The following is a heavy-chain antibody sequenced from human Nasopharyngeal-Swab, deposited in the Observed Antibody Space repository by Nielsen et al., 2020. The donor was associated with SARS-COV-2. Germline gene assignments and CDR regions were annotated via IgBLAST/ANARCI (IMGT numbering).Heavy chain of an antibody. CDR1: GYTFTSYY. Sequence: ASVKVSCKASGYTFTSYYMHWVRQAPGQGREGMGIINPSGGSTSYAQKFQGRVTMTRDTSTSTVYMELSSLRSEDAAVYYCARVGYSYGYADYWGQGTLVTVSS. J-gene: IGHJ4*02. CDR2: INPSGGST. D-gene: IGHD5-18*01. V-gene: IGHV1-46*01. CDR3: ARVGYSYGYADY.